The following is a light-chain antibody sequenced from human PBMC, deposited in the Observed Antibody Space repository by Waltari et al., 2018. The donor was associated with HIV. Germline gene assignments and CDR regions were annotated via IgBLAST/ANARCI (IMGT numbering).Light chain of an antibody. V-gene: IGKV3-20*01. CDR2: GAS. CDR1: QSVGSSY. Sequence: EIVLTQSPGTLSLSPGERATLSCRASQSVGSSYLAWYQQKSGQAPRLLIYGASSRATGIPDRFSGSGSGTEFTLTIARLEPEDFAVYYCQQSETFGQGTRVEIK. CDR3: QQSET. J-gene: IGKJ1*01.